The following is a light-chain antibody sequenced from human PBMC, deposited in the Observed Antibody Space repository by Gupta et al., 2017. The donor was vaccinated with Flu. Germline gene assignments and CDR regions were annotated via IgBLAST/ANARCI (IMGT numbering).Light chain of an antibody. CDR3: SSYTSSSTHNYV. J-gene: IGLJ1*01. CDR1: SSDVGGYNY. V-gene: IGLV2-14*01. Sequence: QSALTQPASVSGSPGQSITISCTGTSSDVGGYNYVSWYQQHPGKAPKLMIYEVSNRPSGGSNRFSGSKSGITASLTISGLQAEDEADYYCSSYTSSSTHNYVFGTGTKVTVL. CDR2: EVS.